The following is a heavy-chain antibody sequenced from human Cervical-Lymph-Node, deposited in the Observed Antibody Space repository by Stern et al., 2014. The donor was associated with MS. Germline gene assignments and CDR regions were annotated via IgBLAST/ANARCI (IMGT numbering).Heavy chain of an antibody. CDR2: ISGHNGNT. V-gene: IGHV1-18*01. D-gene: IGHD3-10*01. CDR3: ARDPGGYFHGMDV. J-gene: IGHJ6*02. Sequence: MQLVESGAEVKKPGASVKVSCKTSGYTFSTYGITWVRQAPGQGPEWMGGISGHNGNTNFAERFQGRLPMTTATSTRTAYMELRSLRYDDTAVYFCARDPGGYFHGMDVWGQGTTVTVSS. CDR1: GYTFSTYG.